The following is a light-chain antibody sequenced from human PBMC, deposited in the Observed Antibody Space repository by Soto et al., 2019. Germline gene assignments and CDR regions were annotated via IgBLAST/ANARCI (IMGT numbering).Light chain of an antibody. CDR1: QSLLYSNGHNY. Sequence: DIVMTQSPLSLPVTPGEPASISCTSSQSLLYSNGHNYLDWYVQKPGQSPQLLIYLGSNRASGVPDRFSGSGSGTDFTLNISRVEAEDVGVYYCMQTTHWPRTFGQGTKVDIK. J-gene: IGKJ1*01. V-gene: IGKV2-28*01. CDR2: LGS. CDR3: MQTTHWPRT.